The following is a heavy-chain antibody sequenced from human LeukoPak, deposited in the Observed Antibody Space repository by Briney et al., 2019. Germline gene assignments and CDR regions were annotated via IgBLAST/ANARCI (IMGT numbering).Heavy chain of an antibody. J-gene: IGHJ2*01. D-gene: IGHD4-17*01. Sequence: SETLSLTCTVSGGSVSSYYWSWIRQPPGKGLEWIGYMYYSGSTNYNPSLKSRVTISIDTSKNQFSLKLNSVTAADTAVYYWAGYGEYWDWYFDLWGRGTPVTVSP. V-gene: IGHV4-59*02. CDR3: AGYGEYWDWYFDL. CDR1: GGSVSSYY. CDR2: MYYSGST.